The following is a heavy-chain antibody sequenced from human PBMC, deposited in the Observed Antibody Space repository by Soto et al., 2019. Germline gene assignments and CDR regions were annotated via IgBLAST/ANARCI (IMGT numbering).Heavy chain of an antibody. D-gene: IGHD2-15*01. Sequence: EVQLLESGGGLVQPGGSLRLSCEASGFTFSKYAMSWVRQAPGKGLEWVSGITSSAARTYYADSVKGRFTISRDNSKNTLYLEMTSLRAADTAVYHCANDCLGGGTCQPIWDYYGMDVWGRGNTVTVSS. CDR3: ANDCLGGGTCQPIWDYYGMDV. CDR1: GFTFSKYA. V-gene: IGHV3-23*01. CDR2: ITSSAART. J-gene: IGHJ6*02.